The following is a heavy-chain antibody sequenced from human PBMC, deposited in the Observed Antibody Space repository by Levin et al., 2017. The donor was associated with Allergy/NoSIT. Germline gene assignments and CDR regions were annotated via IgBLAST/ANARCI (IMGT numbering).Heavy chain of an antibody. V-gene: IGHV1-8*01. CDR2: MNPKTGNT. CDR3: ARGGPHSYYHPMDV. Sequence: ASVKVSCKASGYTFTSSDINWVRQATGQGLEWMGWMNPKTGNTAYAQNFQGRVSMTRNSSISTAYMELSSLRFEDTAVYYCARGGPHSYYHPMDVGGKGTTVTVSS. CDR1: GYTFTSSD. J-gene: IGHJ6*03.